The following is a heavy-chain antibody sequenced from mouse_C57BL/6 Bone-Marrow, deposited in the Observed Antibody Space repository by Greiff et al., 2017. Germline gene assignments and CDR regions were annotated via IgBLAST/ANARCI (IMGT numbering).Heavy chain of an antibody. V-gene: IGHV1-81*01. CDR2: IYPRSGNT. Sequence: VKLMESGAELARPGASVKLSCKASGYTFTSYGISWVKQRTGQGLEWIGEIYPRSGNTYYNEKFKGKATLTADKSSSTAYMELRSLTSEDSAVYFCARQRLRKRGYAMDYWGQGTSVTGSS. CDR3: ARQRLRKRGYAMDY. D-gene: IGHD1-1*01. J-gene: IGHJ4*01. CDR1: GYTFTSYG.